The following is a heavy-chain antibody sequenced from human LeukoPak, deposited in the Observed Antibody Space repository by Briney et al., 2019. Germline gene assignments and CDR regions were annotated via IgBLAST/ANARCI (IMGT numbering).Heavy chain of an antibody. CDR1: GFPFTSYG. J-gene: IGHJ4*02. D-gene: IGHD7-27*01. CDR3: ARDGFLIGDRLPFDY. CDR2: VSAYNGNT. V-gene: IGHV1-18*01. Sequence: ASVKVSCKASGFPFTSYGFSWVRQAPGQGLEWMGWVSAYNGNTNYVEEFQGRVIMTTDTSATTAYMELRSLRSDDTAVYYCARDGFLIGDRLPFDYWGQGTLVTVSS.